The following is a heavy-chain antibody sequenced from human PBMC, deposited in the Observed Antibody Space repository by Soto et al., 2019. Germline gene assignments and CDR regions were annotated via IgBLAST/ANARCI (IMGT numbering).Heavy chain of an antibody. J-gene: IGHJ4*02. D-gene: IGHD6-6*01. CDR2: MNPNSGNT. CDR3: ASTDSSSSSN. V-gene: IGHV1-8*01. Sequence: QVQLVQSGAEVKKPGASVKVSCKDSGYTFPRYDINWVRQATGQGLEWMGWMNPNSGNTGYAQKYQGRVTMTRNTSISTAYMEMSSLRSEDTAVYDCASTDSSSSSNWGQGPLVTVSS. CDR1: GYTFPRYD.